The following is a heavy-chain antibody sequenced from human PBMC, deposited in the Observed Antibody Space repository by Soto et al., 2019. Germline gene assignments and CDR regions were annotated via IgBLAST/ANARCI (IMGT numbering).Heavy chain of an antibody. CDR3: ARGAAPSGY. Sequence: GGSLRLSCVASGFTFSSYAMHWVRQAPGKGLEWISYIRNSSNTVYYADSVKGRFTISRDNAKNSLYLQMSSLRAEDTAVYYCARGAAPSGYWGQGTLVTVSS. J-gene: IGHJ4*02. CDR1: GFTFSSYA. V-gene: IGHV3-48*01. D-gene: IGHD3-10*01. CDR2: IRNSSNTV.